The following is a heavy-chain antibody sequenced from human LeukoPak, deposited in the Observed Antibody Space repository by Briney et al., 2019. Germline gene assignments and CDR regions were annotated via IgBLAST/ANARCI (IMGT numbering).Heavy chain of an antibody. D-gene: IGHD6-13*01. Sequence: SETLSLTCAVYGGSFSGYYWSWIRQPPGKGLEWIGEINHSGSTNYNPSLKSRVTISVDTSKNQFSLKLSSVTAADTAAYYCARGRRGYSSFYYYYMDVWGKGTTVTVSS. J-gene: IGHJ6*03. CDR3: ARGRRGYSSFYYYYMDV. V-gene: IGHV4-34*01. CDR1: GGSFSGYY. CDR2: INHSGST.